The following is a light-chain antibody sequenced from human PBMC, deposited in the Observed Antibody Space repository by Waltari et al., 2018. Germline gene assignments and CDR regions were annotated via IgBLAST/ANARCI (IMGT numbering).Light chain of an antibody. CDR1: RSVSNS. CDR2: KAS. V-gene: IGKV1-5*03. Sequence: DIQMTQSPSTLAASVGDRVTISCRASRSVSNSLAWYQQRPGKAPNILIYKASTLQSGGPSRFSGSGSGTEFTLTISSLQPDDFATYFCQQYETYSVTFGHGTKVEVK. CDR3: QQYETYSVT. J-gene: IGKJ1*01.